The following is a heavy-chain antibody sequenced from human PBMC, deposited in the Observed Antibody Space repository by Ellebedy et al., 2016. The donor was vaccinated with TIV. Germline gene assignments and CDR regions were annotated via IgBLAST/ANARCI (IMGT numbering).Heavy chain of an antibody. CDR3: ARPDISTGYLPFDY. J-gene: IGHJ4*02. D-gene: IGHD3-9*01. V-gene: IGHV1-18*04. Sequence: AASVKVSCKASGYTFTSYGISWVRQAPGQGLEWMGWISAYNGNTNYAQKLQGRVTMTTDTSTSTAYMELRSLRSDDTAMYYCARPDISTGYLPFDYWGQGTLVTVSS. CDR2: ISAYNGNT. CDR1: GYTFTSYG.